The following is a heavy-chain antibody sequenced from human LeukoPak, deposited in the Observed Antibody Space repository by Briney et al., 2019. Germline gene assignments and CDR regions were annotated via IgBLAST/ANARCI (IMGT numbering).Heavy chain of an antibody. CDR3: ARDGVTYSSGWYTEFDY. CDR1: GLTFSDYY. V-gene: IGHV3-11*04. D-gene: IGHD6-19*01. Sequence: GGSLRLSCAASGLTFSDYYMSWIRQAPGKGLEWVSYISSSGSTIYYADSVKGRFTISRDNAKNSLYLQMNSLRAEDTAVYYCARDGVTYSSGWYTEFDYWGQGTLVTVSS. CDR2: ISSSGSTI. J-gene: IGHJ4*02.